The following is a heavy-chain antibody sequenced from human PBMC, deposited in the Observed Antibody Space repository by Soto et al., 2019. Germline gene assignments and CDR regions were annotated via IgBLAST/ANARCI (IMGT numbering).Heavy chain of an antibody. CDR3: ARVPDV. J-gene: IGHJ6*02. CDR1: RGSISSGGYS. V-gene: IGHV4-30-2*01. CDR2: IYHSGST. Sequence: SETLSLSCAVSRGSISSGGYSWTWIRQPPGKGLEWIGYIYHSGSTYYNPSLKSRVTISVDRSKNQFSLKLSSVTAADTAVYYCARVPDVWGQGTTVTVSS.